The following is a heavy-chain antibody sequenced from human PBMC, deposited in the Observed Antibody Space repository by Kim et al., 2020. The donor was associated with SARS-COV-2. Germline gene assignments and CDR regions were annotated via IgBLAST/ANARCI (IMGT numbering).Heavy chain of an antibody. V-gene: IGHV1-46*01. CDR2: INPSGGST. CDR1: GYTFTSYY. CDR3: ARDLPDPSYGGKPSAEFDY. J-gene: IGHJ4*02. D-gene: IGHD4-17*01. Sequence: ASVKVSCKASGYTFTSYYMHWVRQAPGQGLEWMGIINPSGGSTSYAQKFQGRVTMTRDTSTSTVYMELSSLRSEDTAVYYCARDLPDPSYGGKPSAEFDYWGQGTLVTVSS.